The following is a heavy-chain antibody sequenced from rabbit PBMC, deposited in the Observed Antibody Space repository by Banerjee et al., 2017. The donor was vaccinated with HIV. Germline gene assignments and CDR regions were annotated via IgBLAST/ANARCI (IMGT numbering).Heavy chain of an antibody. CDR3: ARDLLVRYAGYAYAMDTRLDL. Sequence: QEQLVESGGGLVQPGGSLKLSCKVSGIDFSNYGISWVRQAPGKGLEWIAYIYPDYGTTDYANWVNGRFTISLDNAQNTVFLQLTSLTAADTATYFCARDLLVRYAGYAYAMDTRLDLWGPGTLVTVS. D-gene: IGHD6-1*01. CDR1: GIDFSNYG. V-gene: IGHV1S47*01. CDR2: IYPDYGTT. J-gene: IGHJ3*01.